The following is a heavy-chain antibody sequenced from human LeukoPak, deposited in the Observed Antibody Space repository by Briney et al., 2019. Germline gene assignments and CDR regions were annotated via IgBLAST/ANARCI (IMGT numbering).Heavy chain of an antibody. V-gene: IGHV4-34*01. J-gene: IGHJ4*02. Sequence: SETLSLTCAVYGGSFSGYYWSWIRQPPGKGLEWIGEINHSGSTNYNPSLKSRVTISVDTSKNQFSLKLSSVTAADTAVYYCASLTPPMVREVGDFDYWGQGTLVTVSS. CDR3: ASLTPPMVREVGDFDY. D-gene: IGHD3-10*01. CDR1: GGSFSGYY. CDR2: INHSGST.